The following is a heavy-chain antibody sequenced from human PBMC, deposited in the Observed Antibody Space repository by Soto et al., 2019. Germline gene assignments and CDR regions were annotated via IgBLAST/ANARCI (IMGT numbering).Heavy chain of an antibody. V-gene: IGHV4-30-4*01. D-gene: IGHD3-16*01. CDR1: GGSISSGDYY. Sequence: QVQLQESGPGLVKPSQTLSLTCTVSGGSISSGDYYWNWIRQPPGKGLEWIGFIYNSGNTYYNPSRKSRLTISLDTSKNQFSLKLTSVTAADTAVYYCARNDYDYVWESPGGDAFDIWGQGTLITVSS. CDR3: ARNDYDYVWESPGGDAFDI. CDR2: IYNSGNT. J-gene: IGHJ3*02.